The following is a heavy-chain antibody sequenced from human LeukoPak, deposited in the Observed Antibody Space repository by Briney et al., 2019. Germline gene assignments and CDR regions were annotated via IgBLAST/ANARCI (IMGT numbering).Heavy chain of an antibody. V-gene: IGHV3-23*01. J-gene: IGHJ4*02. D-gene: IGHD1-1*01. CDR2: LSVDSDIT. CDR3: GKKYGLPTTTERSVQY. Sequence: GGSLRLSCTASGFSFRSYAMNWVRQTPGKGLEWLSILSVDSDITHYADSVKGRFTISRDNSKNTLYLQMKSLRAEDTAIYYCGKKYGLPTTTERSVQYWGQGTLVTVSS. CDR1: GFSFRSYA.